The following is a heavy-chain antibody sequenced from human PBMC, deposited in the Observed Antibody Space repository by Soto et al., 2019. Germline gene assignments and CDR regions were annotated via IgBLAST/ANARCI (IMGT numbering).Heavy chain of an antibody. CDR2: IIPIFGTA. CDR3: ARLKYCSGGSCYTGPIYY. J-gene: IGHJ4*02. CDR1: GGTFSSYA. D-gene: IGHD2-15*01. Sequence: QVQLVQSGAEVKKPGSSVKVSCKASGGTFSSYAISWVRQAPGQGLEWMGGIIPIFGTANYAQKFQGRVTITADESTSTAYMELSSLRSEDTAVYYCARLKYCSGGSCYTGPIYYWGQGTLVTVSS. V-gene: IGHV1-69*01.